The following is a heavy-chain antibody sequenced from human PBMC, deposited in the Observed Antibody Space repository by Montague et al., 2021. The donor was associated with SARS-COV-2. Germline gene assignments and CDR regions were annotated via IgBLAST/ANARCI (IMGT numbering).Heavy chain of an antibody. J-gene: IGHJ3*02. CDR2: IYYSGST. CDR3: ARFPTSYYYDSKAAPATPDPFDI. CDR1: GGSISSSSYY. Sequence: SETLSLTCTVSGGSISSSSYYWGWIRQPPGKGLEWIGSIYYSGSTYYNPSLKSRVTISVDTSKNQFSLKLSSVTAADTAVYYCARFPTSYYYDSKAAPATPDPFDIWGQGTMVTVSS. V-gene: IGHV4-39*01. D-gene: IGHD3-22*01.